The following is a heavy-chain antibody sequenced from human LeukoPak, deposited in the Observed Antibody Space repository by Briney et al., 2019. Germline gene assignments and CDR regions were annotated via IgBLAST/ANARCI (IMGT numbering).Heavy chain of an antibody. CDR1: GFTFSDYT. J-gene: IGHJ4*02. CDR2: ISPSSSYM. D-gene: IGHD2-2*01. V-gene: IGHV3-21*01. CDR3: ARDTPPSFSSTSDY. Sequence: PGGSLRLSCAASGFTFSDYTMNWVRQAPGKGLEWVSSISPSSSYMYYADSVKGRFTISRDNTKNSLYLQMNSLRAEDTAVYYCARDTPPSFSSTSDYWGQGTLVTVSS.